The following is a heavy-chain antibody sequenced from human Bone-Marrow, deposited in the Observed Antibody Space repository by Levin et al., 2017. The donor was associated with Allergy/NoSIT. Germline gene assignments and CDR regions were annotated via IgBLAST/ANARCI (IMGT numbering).Heavy chain of an antibody. Sequence: GGSLRLSCEASGFTFSIYAMTWVRQAPGKGLEWVSTFSGSGGDTYYADSVKGRLTISRDNSKNTLFLQMNSLRAEGTAVYYCAKERSTGYYYFDFWGQGTPVTVSS. CDR3: AKERSTGYYYFDF. D-gene: IGHD3-9*01. CDR2: FSGSGGDT. J-gene: IGHJ4*02. V-gene: IGHV3-23*01. CDR1: GFTFSIYA.